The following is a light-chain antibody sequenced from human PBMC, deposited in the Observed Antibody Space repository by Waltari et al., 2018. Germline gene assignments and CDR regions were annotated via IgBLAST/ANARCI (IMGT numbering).Light chain of an antibody. CDR3: NSYSGSSSWV. CDR1: SRDVGFYNY. V-gene: IGLV2-14*01. J-gene: IGLJ3*02. CDR2: DVS. Sequence: QSALTQPTSVSGSPGQSITISCTGTSRDVGFYNYVSWYQQYPGKVPQLLSYDVSDRPSGVFSRFSGSKSGNTASLTISGLQADDEADYYCNSYSGSSSWVFGGGTKLTVL.